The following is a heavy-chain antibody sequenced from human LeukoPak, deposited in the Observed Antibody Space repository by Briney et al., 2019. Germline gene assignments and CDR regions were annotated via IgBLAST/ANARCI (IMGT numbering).Heavy chain of an antibody. Sequence: SVKVSCKASGGTFSSYAISWVRQAPGQGLEWMGGIIPIFGTANYAQKFQGRVTITTDESTSTAYMELSSLRSEDTAVYYCAKARVGASNWFDPWGQGTLVTVSS. CDR3: AKARVGASNWFDP. D-gene: IGHD1-26*01. J-gene: IGHJ5*02. CDR1: GGTFSSYA. V-gene: IGHV1-69*05. CDR2: IIPIFGTA.